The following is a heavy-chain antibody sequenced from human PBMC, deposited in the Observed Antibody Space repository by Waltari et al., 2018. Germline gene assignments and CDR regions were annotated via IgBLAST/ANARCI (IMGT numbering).Heavy chain of an antibody. CDR3: TRTLVGPYPFEN. V-gene: IGHV3-74*01. D-gene: IGHD1-26*01. CDR2: INDDGSTI. Sequence: EVHLVESGGGSVQPGGSLRLSCEASGCIFGNVWMCWVRQVPGKGLVLVSRINDDGSTISYADSVKDRFTISRDNAKNTLYLQMDSLRVEDTAVYYCTRTLVGPYPFENWGQGTLVTVSS. CDR1: GCIFGNVW. J-gene: IGHJ4*02.